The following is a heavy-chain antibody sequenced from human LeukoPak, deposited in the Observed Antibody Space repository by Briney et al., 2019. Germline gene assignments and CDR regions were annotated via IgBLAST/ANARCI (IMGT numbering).Heavy chain of an antibody. Sequence: GSPRLSCAASGFTFSDYYMTWIRQAPGRGLEWISYINGSSSDTKYADSVKGRYTISRDNAKNSVYLLMISLRAEDTAVYYCARRGTTYCTVDSCHPNWFDPWGQGTLVTVSS. CDR2: INGSSSDT. V-gene: IGHV3-11*03. J-gene: IGHJ5*02. D-gene: IGHD2-15*01. CDR1: GFTFSDYY. CDR3: ARRGTTYCTVDSCHPNWFDP.